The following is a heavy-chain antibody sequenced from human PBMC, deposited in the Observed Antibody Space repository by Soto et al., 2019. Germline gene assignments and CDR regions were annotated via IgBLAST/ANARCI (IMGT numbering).Heavy chain of an antibody. Sequence: EVQMLESGGGLVQPGGSLRLSCAASGFTLSSYALSWVRQAPGKGLEWVSGLSGSGDFTFDADSVRGRFTISRDNSMNTLYLQMNSLRVEDTAVYYCARGPTIFGVGVDAFDIWGQGTMATVSS. V-gene: IGHV3-23*01. J-gene: IGHJ3*02. CDR3: ARGPTIFGVGVDAFDI. CDR1: GFTLSSYA. CDR2: LSGSGDFT. D-gene: IGHD3-3*01.